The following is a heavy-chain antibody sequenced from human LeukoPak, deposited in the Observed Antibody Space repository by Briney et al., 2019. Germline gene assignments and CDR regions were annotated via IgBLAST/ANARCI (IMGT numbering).Heavy chain of an antibody. CDR2: IKPDGSEE. D-gene: IGHD3-3*02. Sequence: PGGSLRLSCAASGFTFSTYWMTWARQAPGKGLEWVATIKPDGSEEYYVDSVKGRFTISRDNAKNSLYLQMNSLRAEDTAVYYCARVDIYWFDPWGQGTLVTVSS. CDR1: GFTFSTYW. V-gene: IGHV3-7*02. CDR3: ARVDIYWFDP. J-gene: IGHJ5*02.